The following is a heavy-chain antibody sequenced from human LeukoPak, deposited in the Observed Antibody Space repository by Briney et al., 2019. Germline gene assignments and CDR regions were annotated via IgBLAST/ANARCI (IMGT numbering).Heavy chain of an antibody. CDR2: INSDGSST. Sequence: PGGSLRLSCAASGFTFSSYWMHWVRQAPRKGLVWVSRINSDGSSTSYADSVKGRFAISRDNAKNTLYLQMNSLRAEDTAVYYCAREGGDYDILTGYYSSWGQGTLVTVSS. D-gene: IGHD3-9*01. CDR3: AREGGDYDILTGYYSS. J-gene: IGHJ4*02. CDR1: GFTFSSYW. V-gene: IGHV3-74*01.